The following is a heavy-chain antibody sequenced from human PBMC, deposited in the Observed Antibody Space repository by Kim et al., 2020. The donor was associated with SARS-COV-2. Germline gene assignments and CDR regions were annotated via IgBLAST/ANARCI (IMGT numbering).Heavy chain of an antibody. CDR2: ISGSGGST. Sequence: GGSLRLSCAASGFTFSSYAMSWVRQAPGKGLEWVSAISGSGGSTYYADSVKGRFTISRDNSKNTLYLQMNSLRAEDTAVYYCAKVFQAIAAAVEDYFDYWGQGTLVTVSS. CDR3: AKVFQAIAAAVEDYFDY. CDR1: GFTFSSYA. D-gene: IGHD6-13*01. V-gene: IGHV3-23*01. J-gene: IGHJ4*02.